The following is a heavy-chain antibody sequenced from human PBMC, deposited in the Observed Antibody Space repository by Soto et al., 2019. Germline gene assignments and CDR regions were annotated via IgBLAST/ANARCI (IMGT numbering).Heavy chain of an antibody. J-gene: IGHJ4*02. CDR1: GFTFSSYS. Sequence: GGSLRLSCAASGFTFSSYSMNWVRQAPGKGLEWVSSISSSSSYIYYADSVKGRFTISRDNAKNSLYLQMNSLRAEDTAVYYCARDGEGGADFDYWGQGTLVTVSS. CDR2: ISSSSSYI. D-gene: IGHD3-10*01. CDR3: ARDGEGGADFDY. V-gene: IGHV3-21*01.